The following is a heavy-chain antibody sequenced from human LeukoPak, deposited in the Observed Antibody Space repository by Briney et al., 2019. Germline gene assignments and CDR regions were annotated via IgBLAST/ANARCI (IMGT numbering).Heavy chain of an antibody. CDR1: GGTFSSYA. CDR2: IIPILGIA. Sequence: GASVKVSCKASGGTFSSYAISWVRQAPGQGPEWMGRIIPILGIANYAQKFQGRVTITADKSTSTAYMELSSLRSEDTAVYYCARDFSPQQWPVFDYWGQGTLVTVSS. J-gene: IGHJ4*02. V-gene: IGHV1-69*04. D-gene: IGHD6-19*01. CDR3: ARDFSPQQWPVFDY.